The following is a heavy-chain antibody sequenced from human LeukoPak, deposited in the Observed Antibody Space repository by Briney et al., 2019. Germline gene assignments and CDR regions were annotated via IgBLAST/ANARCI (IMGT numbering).Heavy chain of an antibody. CDR2: INHSGST. CDR3: ARSDSSGYSIDY. J-gene: IGHJ4*02. CDR1: GGSFSGYY. V-gene: IGHV4-34*01. D-gene: IGHD3-22*01. Sequence: PSETLSLTCAVYGGSFSGYYWSWIRQPPGKGLEWIGEINHSGSTNYNPSLKSRVTISVDTSKNQFSLKLSSVTAADTAVYYCARSDSSGYSIDYWGQGTLVTVSS.